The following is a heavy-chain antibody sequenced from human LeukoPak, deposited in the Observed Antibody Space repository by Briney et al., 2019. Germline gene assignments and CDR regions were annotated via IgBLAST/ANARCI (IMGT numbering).Heavy chain of an antibody. J-gene: IGHJ4*02. Sequence: SVKVSCKASGYTFTSYYMHWVRQAPGQGLEWMGMINPSGGSTSYAQKFQGRVTMTRDTSTSTVYMELSSLRSEDTAVYYCARSPSNGDYVDYWGQGTLVTVSS. CDR2: INPSGGST. D-gene: IGHD4-17*01. CDR3: ARSPSNGDYVDY. CDR1: GYTFTSYY. V-gene: IGHV1-46*01.